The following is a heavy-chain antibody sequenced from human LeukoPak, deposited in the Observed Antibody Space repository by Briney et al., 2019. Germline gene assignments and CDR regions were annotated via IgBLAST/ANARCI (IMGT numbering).Heavy chain of an antibody. D-gene: IGHD4-23*01. CDR2: ISAYNGNT. V-gene: IGHV1-18*01. Sequence: GASVKVSCKAPGYTFTSYGISWVRQAPGQGLEWMGWISAYNGNTNYAQKLQGRVTMTTDTSTSTAYMELRSLRSDDTAVYYCAREDSGNSDDSLDIWGQGTMVTVSS. CDR1: GYTFTSYG. J-gene: IGHJ3*02. CDR3: AREDSGNSDDSLDI.